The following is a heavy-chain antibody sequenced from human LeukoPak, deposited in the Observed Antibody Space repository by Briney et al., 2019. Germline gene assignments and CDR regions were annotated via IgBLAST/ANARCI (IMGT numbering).Heavy chain of an antibody. Sequence: ASVKVSCKVSGYTFTDYYMHWVQQAPGKGLEWMGLVDPEDGETIYAEKFQGRVTITADTSTDTAYMELSSLRSEDTAAYYCATGRPAASDYWGQGTLVTVSS. CDR1: GYTFTDYY. D-gene: IGHD6-13*01. CDR3: ATGRPAASDY. CDR2: VDPEDGET. J-gene: IGHJ4*02. V-gene: IGHV1-69-2*01.